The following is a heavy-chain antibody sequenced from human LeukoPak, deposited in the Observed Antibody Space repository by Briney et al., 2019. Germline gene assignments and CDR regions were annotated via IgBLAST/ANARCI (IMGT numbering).Heavy chain of an antibody. CDR2: IYYSGST. Sequence: SETLSLTCTVSDGSISSGDYYWSWIRQPPGKGLEWIGYIYYSGSTYYNPSLKSRVTISVDTSKNQFSLKLSSVAAADTAVYYCARGIVGATHFDYWGQGTLVTVSS. CDR1: DGSISSGDYY. J-gene: IGHJ4*02. D-gene: IGHD1-26*01. V-gene: IGHV4-30-4*01. CDR3: ARGIVGATHFDY.